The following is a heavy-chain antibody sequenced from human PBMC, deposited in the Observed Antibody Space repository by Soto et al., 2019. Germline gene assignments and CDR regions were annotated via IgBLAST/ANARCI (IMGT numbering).Heavy chain of an antibody. CDR2: ISYNGRNK. CDR3: ARQAKIGDRSQFYFDS. CDR1: GFTFSFYA. V-gene: IGHV3-30*04. J-gene: IGHJ4*02. D-gene: IGHD3-16*01. Sequence: GGSLRLSCAASGFTFSFYAVHWVRQAPGKGLEWVAVISYNGRNKHYVDSVKGRLTISRDNSQDTLYLQMDSLRPDDTAVYYCARQAKIGDRSQFYFDSWGQGTLVTAPQ.